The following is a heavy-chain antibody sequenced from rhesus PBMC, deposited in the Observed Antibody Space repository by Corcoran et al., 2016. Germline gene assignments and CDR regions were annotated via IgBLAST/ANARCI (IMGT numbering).Heavy chain of an antibody. V-gene: IGHV4-160*01. Sequence: QVQLQESGPGLVKPSETLSLTCAVSGGSIRSNYWTWIRPPPGRGMVWSGRISGSGGSTDYNPSLKSRVTISTDTSKNQFSLKLSSVTAADTAVYYCARQDGSGSYNHRRAYFDYWGQGVLVTVSS. CDR2: ISGSGGST. D-gene: IGHD1-44*02. J-gene: IGHJ4*01. CDR1: GGSIRSNY. CDR3: ARQDGSGSYNHRRAYFDY.